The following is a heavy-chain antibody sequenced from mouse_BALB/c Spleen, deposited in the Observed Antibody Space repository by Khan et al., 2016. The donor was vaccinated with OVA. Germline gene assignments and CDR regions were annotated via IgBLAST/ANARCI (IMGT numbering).Heavy chain of an antibody. Sequence: QMQLEESGPGLVQPSQSLSITCTVSSFSLTSYGVHWVRQSPGKGLEWLGVIWSGGSTDYNAAFISRLSISKDNSKSQVFFKMNSLQANDTAIYYCARLGRYDAYWGQGTLVTVSA. CDR3: ARLGRYDAY. CDR1: SFSLTSYG. J-gene: IGHJ3*01. D-gene: IGHD2-14*01. V-gene: IGHV2-2*02. CDR2: IWSGGST.